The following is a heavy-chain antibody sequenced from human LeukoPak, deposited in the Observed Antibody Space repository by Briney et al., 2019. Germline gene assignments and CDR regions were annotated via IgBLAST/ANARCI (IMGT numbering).Heavy chain of an antibody. CDR2: ISHAGST. J-gene: IGHJ4*02. CDR1: GGSFTGYY. V-gene: IGHV4-34*01. CDR3: ARDMITTPGAYDY. Sequence: PSETLSLTCAVSGGSFTGYYWSWIRQSPGKGLEWIGEISHAGSTTYNPSLKSRVIISLDTSKNHVSLSLSSLTAADTAVYYCARDMITTPGAYDYWGQGALVTVSS. D-gene: IGHD3-16*01.